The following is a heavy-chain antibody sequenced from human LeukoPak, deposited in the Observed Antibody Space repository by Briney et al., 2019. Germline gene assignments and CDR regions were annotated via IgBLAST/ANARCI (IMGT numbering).Heavy chain of an antibody. CDR2: IYSSGST. J-gene: IGHJ6*02. Sequence: QAGGSLRLSCAASGFTVTSTYMSWVRQAPGKGLEWVSGIYSSGSTYYADSVKGRFTISRDNSKNTLYLQMNSLRAEDTAVYYCARDPPPTDYDMDVWGQGTTVTVSS. CDR3: ARDPPPTDYDMDV. V-gene: IGHV3-53*01. CDR1: GFTVTSTY.